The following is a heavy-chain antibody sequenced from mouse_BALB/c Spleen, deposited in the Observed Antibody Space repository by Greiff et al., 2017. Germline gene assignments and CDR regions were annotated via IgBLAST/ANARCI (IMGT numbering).Heavy chain of an antibody. V-gene: IGHV1-69*02. CDR2: IDPSDSYT. J-gene: IGHJ2*01. CDR1: GYTFTSYW. D-gene: IGHD2-3*01. CDR3: ARDDGYPDY. Sequence: QVQLQQPGAELVKPGASVKLSCKASGYTFTSYWMHWVKQRPGQGLEWIGEIDPSDSYTNYNQKFKGKATLTVDKSSSTAYMQLKSLTSEDSAVYYCARDDGYPDYWGQGTTLTVSS.